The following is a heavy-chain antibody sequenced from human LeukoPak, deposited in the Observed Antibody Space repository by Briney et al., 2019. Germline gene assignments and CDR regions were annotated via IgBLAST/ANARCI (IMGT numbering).Heavy chain of an antibody. CDR1: GCTFSSYS. Sequence: PGGSLRLSCAASGCTFSSYSMNWVCQAPGQGLGWVSYMSSSRSTIYYADSVKGRFTISRDNSKNTLYLQMNSLRAEDTAVYYCAKFFIPSSGRVPDAFDIWGQGTMVTVSS. CDR3: AKFFIPSSGRVPDAFDI. D-gene: IGHD1-26*01. V-gene: IGHV3-48*01. J-gene: IGHJ3*02. CDR2: MSSSRSTI.